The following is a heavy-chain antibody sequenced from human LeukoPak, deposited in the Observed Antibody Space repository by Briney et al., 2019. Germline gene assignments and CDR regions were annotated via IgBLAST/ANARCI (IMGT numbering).Heavy chain of an antibody. J-gene: IGHJ4*02. V-gene: IGHV3-23*01. CDR2: ISGSGGST. D-gene: IGHD1-26*01. CDR1: GFTFSSYS. Sequence: RGSLRLSCAASGFTFSSYSMNWVRQAPGKGLEWVSAISGSGGSTYYADSVKGRFTISRDNSKNTLYLQMNSLRAEDTAVYYCAKGLVGATPSSFDYWGQGTLVTVSS. CDR3: AKGLVGATPSSFDY.